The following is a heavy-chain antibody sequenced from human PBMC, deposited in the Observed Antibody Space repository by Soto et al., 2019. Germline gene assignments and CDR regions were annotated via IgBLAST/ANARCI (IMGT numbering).Heavy chain of an antibody. CDR2: ISYDGSIK. CDR1: GFTFGNYA. V-gene: IGHV3-30-3*01. Sequence: QVQLVESGGGVVQPGRSPRLSCAAFGFTFGNYAIHWVRQAPGKGLEWVALISYDGSIKYYTDSVKGRFTISRDNSKNTLYLQMNSLRYEDTAVYYCARGRERYNKHYFEYWGQGTLVTVSS. D-gene: IGHD4-4*01. J-gene: IGHJ4*02. CDR3: ARGRERYNKHYFEY.